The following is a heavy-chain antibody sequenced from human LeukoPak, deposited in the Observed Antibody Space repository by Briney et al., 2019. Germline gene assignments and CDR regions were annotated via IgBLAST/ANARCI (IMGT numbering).Heavy chain of an antibody. CDR3: ARDGAYYDFWSGSYFDY. J-gene: IGHJ4*02. V-gene: IGHV3-7*01. CDR2: IKQDGSEK. Sequence: QPSETLSLTCTVSGGSISSYYWSWVRQAPGKGLEWVANIKQDGSEKYYVDSVKGRFTISRDNAKNSLYLQMNSLRAEDTAVFYCARDGAYYDFWSGSYFDYWGQGTLVTVSS. D-gene: IGHD3-3*01. CDR1: GGSISSYY.